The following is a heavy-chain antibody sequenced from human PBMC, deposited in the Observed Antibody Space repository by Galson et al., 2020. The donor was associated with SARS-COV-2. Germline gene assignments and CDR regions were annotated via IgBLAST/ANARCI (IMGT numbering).Heavy chain of an antibody. CDR2: ISTSGTNT. CDR1: GFTFSNHE. J-gene: IGHJ4*02. CDR3: ASDPQYGSEKSYFDH. V-gene: IGHV3-48*03. D-gene: IGHD5-12*01. Sequence: TGGSLRLSCAASGFTFSNHEMNWVRQAPGKGLEWVSYISTSGTNTYYADSVRGRFTISRDNARNSLFLQRNRLRAEDTPVYFCASDPQYGSEKSYFDHWGQGSLGTVSS.